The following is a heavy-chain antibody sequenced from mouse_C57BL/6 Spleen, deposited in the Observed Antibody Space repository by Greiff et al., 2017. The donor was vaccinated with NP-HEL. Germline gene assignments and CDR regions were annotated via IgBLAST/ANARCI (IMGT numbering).Heavy chain of an antibody. Sequence: VHVKQSGPELVKPGASVKMSCKASGYTFTDYNMHWVKQSHGKSLEWIGYINPNNGGTSYNQKFKGKATLTVNKSSSTAYMELRSLTSEDSAVYYCAISSSRYWYFDVWGTGTTVTVSS. D-gene: IGHD1-1*01. CDR1: GYTFTDYN. J-gene: IGHJ1*03. CDR3: AISSSRYWYFDV. V-gene: IGHV1-22*01. CDR2: INPNNGGT.